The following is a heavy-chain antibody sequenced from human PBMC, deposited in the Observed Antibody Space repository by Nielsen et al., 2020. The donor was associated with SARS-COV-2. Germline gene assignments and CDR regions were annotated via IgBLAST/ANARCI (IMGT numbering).Heavy chain of an antibody. V-gene: IGHV3-33*01. CDR2: IWYDGSNK. J-gene: IGHJ6*03. D-gene: IGHD3-10*01. CDR1: GFTFSSYG. Sequence: GGSLRLSCAASGFTFSSYGMHWVRQAPGKGLEWVAVIWYDGSNKYYADSVKGRFTISRDNSKNTLYLQMNSLRAEDTAVYYCARGGEKYYYMDVWGKGTTVTVSS. CDR3: ARGGEKYYYMDV.